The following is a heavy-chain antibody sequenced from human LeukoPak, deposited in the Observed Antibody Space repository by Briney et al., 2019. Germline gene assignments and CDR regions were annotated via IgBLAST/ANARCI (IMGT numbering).Heavy chain of an antibody. Sequence: GGSLRLSCAASGFTFSDFPLTWVRPTPGNGLEAFSSINADGDRRYYVDSVKGRFTISRDNSKNTLFLRMNGLRAEDTAVYYCAKVLSTTLRYWYGMDVWGQGTTVTVSS. V-gene: IGHV3-23*01. D-gene: IGHD2-21*01. CDR1: GFTFSDFP. CDR2: INADGDRR. J-gene: IGHJ6*02. CDR3: AKVLSTTLRYWYGMDV.